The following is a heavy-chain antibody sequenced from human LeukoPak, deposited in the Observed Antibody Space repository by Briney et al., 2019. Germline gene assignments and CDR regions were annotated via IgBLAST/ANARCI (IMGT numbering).Heavy chain of an antibody. V-gene: IGHV3-72*01. Sequence: GGSLRLSCAASGFTFSDHCMDWVRQAPGKGLEWVGRTRNKADSYTTEYAASVKGRFTISRDDSKNSLYLQMNSLKTEDTAVYYCARGRVTTLYYFDYWGQGTLVTVSS. J-gene: IGHJ4*02. CDR1: GFTFSDHC. D-gene: IGHD4-17*01. CDR2: TRNKADSYTT. CDR3: ARGRVTTLYYFDY.